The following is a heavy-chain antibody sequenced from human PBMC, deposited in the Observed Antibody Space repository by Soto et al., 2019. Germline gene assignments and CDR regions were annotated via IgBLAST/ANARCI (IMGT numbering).Heavy chain of an antibody. V-gene: IGHV3-11*01. Sequence: GGSLRLSCTASGFTFNDYYMNWFRQAPGKGLEWISYISNTGTTIYYADSVKGRFTISRDTSKNSLFLQMNSLRDEDTAVYYCAAELRQHWRWFDPWGRGTLVTVSS. CDR1: GFTFNDYY. CDR3: AAELRQHWRWFDP. CDR2: ISNTGTTI. D-gene: IGHD1-1*01. J-gene: IGHJ5*02.